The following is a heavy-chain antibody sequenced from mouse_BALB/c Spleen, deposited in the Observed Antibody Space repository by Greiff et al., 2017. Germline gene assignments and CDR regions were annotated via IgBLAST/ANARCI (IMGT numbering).Heavy chain of an antibody. CDR3: LYRYYFDY. J-gene: IGHJ2*01. V-gene: IGHV1-7*01. Sequence: QESGAELAKPGASVKMSCKASGYTFTSYWMHWVKQRPGQGLEWIGYINPSTGYTEYKQKFKDKATLTADKSSSTAYMQLSSLTSEDSAVYYCLYRYYFDYWGQGTTLTVSS. CDR2: INPSTGYT. D-gene: IGHD2-14*01. CDR1: GYTFTSYW.